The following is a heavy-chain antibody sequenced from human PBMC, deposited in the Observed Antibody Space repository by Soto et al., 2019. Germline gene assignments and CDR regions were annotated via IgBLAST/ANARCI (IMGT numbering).Heavy chain of an antibody. CDR2: LHSAGAT. J-gene: IGHJ2*01. D-gene: IGHD2-21*01. Sequence: GGSLRLSCAASGFTVSSSYMSWVRQAPGKGLEWVATLHSAGATYYADSVKGRFTISRDNSKNTLYLQMNSLRVEDTAVYYCAKAPYCVGGIRCSHWFSDLWGRGLLVTGSS. CDR1: GFTVSSSY. V-gene: IGHV3-53*01. CDR3: AKAPYCVGGIRCSHWFSDL.